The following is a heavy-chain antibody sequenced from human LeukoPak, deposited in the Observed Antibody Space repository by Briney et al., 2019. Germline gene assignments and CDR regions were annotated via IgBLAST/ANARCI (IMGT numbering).Heavy chain of an antibody. V-gene: IGHV3-7*05. CDR2: IKHDRSDQ. CDR1: GFTFSNYW. Sequence: GGSLRLSCRASGFTFSNYWMSWVRQTPEKGLEWLANIKHDRSDQVYVDSVKGRFTISRDNAKNSLYLQMNSLRVEDTAVYYCARGAIVGATGDWFDPWGQGTLVTVSS. J-gene: IGHJ5*02. CDR3: ARGAIVGATGDWFDP. D-gene: IGHD1-26*01.